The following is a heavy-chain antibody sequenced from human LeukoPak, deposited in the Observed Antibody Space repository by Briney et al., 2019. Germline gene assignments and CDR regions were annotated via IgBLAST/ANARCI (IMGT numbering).Heavy chain of an antibody. D-gene: IGHD3-22*01. V-gene: IGHV1-46*01. CDR1: GYTFTSYY. CDR2: INPSGGST. Sequence: ASVKVSCKASGYTFTSYYMHWVRQAPGQGLEWMGIINPSGGSTSYAQKFQGRVTMTRDTSTSTVYMELSSLRSEDTAAYYCARDFLRYYYDSSGPRKYDAFDIWGQGTMVTVSS. J-gene: IGHJ3*02. CDR3: ARDFLRYYYDSSGPRKYDAFDI.